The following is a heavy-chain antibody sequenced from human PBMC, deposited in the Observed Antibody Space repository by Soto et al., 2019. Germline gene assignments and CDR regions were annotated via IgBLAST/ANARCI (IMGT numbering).Heavy chain of an antibody. CDR1: GYTFTGYY. CDR2: INPNSGGT. V-gene: IGHV1-2*02. CDR3: ARGAPSMVGYYYYYGMDV. Sequence: ASVKVSCKASGYTFTGYYMHWVRQAPGQGLEWMGWINPNSGGTNYAQKFQGRVTMTRDTSISTAYMELSRLRSDDTAVYYCARGAPSMVGYYYYYGMDVWGQGTTDTVSS. D-gene: IGHD3-10*01. J-gene: IGHJ6*02.